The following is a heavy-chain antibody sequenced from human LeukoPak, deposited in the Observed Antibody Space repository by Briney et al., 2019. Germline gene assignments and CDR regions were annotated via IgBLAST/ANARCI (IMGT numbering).Heavy chain of an antibody. D-gene: IGHD1-26*01. CDR3: ARADSGSYYGTFDY. J-gene: IGHJ4*02. CDR2: IYYSGST. Sequence: SETLSLTCTVSGGSISSGDYYWSWIRQPPGKGLEWIGYIYYSGSTNYNPSLKSRVTISVDTSKNQFSLKLSSVTAADTAVYYCARADSGSYYGTFDYWGQGTLVTVSS. V-gene: IGHV4-61*08. CDR1: GGSISSGDYY.